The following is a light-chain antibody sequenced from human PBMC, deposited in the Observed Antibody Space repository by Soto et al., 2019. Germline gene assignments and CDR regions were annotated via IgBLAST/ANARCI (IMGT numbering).Light chain of an antibody. CDR2: GNS. Sequence: QLVLTQPPSVSGAPGQRVTISCTGSSSNIGARYDVHWYQQLPGTAPKLLIYGNSNRPSGVPDRFSGSESGTSASLAITGLQAEDEADYYCQSYDSSLSGYVVFGGGTQLTVL. V-gene: IGLV1-40*01. CDR3: QSYDSSLSGYVV. J-gene: IGLJ2*01. CDR1: SSNIGARYD.